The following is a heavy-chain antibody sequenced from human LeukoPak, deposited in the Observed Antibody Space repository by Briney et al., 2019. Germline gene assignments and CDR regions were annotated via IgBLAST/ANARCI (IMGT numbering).Heavy chain of an antibody. CDR3: ARGLTVTTRLAGY. J-gene: IGHJ4*02. CDR2: MNPNSGNT. Sequence: ASAKVSCKASGYTFTSYDINWVRQATGQGLEWMGWMNPNSGNTDYAQKFQGRVTMTRNTSISTAYMELSSLRSEDTAMYYCARGLTVTTRLAGYWGQGTLVTVSS. V-gene: IGHV1-8*01. D-gene: IGHD4-17*01. CDR1: GYTFTSYD.